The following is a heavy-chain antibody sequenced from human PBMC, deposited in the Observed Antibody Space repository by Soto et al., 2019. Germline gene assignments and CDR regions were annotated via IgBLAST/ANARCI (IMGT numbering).Heavy chain of an antibody. CDR1: GYTFTGYY. CDR2: INPNSGGT. CDR3: ARSVGGYDSSDDWFDP. J-gene: IGHJ5*02. D-gene: IGHD3-22*01. Sequence: ASVKVSFKASGYTFTGYYMHWLRQAPGQGLEWMGWINPNSGGTNYAQKFQGWVTMTRDTSISTAYMELSRLRSDDTAVYYCARSVGGYDSSDDWFDPWGQGTLVTVSS. V-gene: IGHV1-2*04.